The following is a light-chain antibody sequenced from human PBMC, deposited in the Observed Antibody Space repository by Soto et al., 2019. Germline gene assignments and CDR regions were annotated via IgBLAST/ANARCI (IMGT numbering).Light chain of an antibody. CDR3: LQDYIYPYT. Sequence: AIQMTQSPSSLSASVGDRVTITCRASQDIRTDVAWYQQKPGKAPKLLIFAASSLQSGVSSRFSGSASGTDFTLTISSLQPEDFETYYCLQDYIYPYTFGQGTRLEIK. J-gene: IGKJ5*01. CDR1: QDIRTD. CDR2: AAS. V-gene: IGKV1-6*01.